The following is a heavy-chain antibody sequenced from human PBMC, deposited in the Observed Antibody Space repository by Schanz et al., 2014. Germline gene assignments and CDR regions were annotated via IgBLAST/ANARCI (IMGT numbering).Heavy chain of an antibody. CDR2: INPSSGGT. CDR3: ATEAIRQTYNYYGMDV. V-gene: IGHV1-2*02. CDR1: GYSFTGYY. J-gene: IGHJ6*02. D-gene: IGHD3-3*01. Sequence: QVQLVQSGVEVKKPGASVKVSCKASGYSFTGYYMNWVRQAPGQGLEWMGWINPSSGGTNYAQKFQGRVTMTRDTSISTTYMELNRLRSDDTAVYYCATEAIRQTYNYYGMDVWGQGPMVTVSS.